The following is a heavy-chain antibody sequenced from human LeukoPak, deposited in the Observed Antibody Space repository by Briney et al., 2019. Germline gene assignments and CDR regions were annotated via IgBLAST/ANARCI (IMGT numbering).Heavy chain of an antibody. CDR2: INWNGGST. CDR3: AREVYNVAADAAEYFQH. Sequence: PGGSLRLSCVASGFIFDDYGMSWVRQAPGKGLEWVSGINWNGGSTGYADSEKGRLTTARDNAKNSLNLQMNSLRAEDTALYYCAREVYNVAADAAEYFQHWGQGTLVTVSS. CDR1: GFIFDDYG. V-gene: IGHV3-20*04. D-gene: IGHD6-13*01. J-gene: IGHJ1*01.